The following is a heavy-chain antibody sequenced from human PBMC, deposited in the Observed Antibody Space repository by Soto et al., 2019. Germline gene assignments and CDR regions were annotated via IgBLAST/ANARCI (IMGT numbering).Heavy chain of an antibody. J-gene: IGHJ6*03. D-gene: IGHD6-6*01. CDR2: IYYSGST. V-gene: IGHV4-59*01. CDR3: ARDLPYSSSSLPYYYYYMDV. CDR1: GGSISSYY. Sequence: PSETLSLTCTVSGGSISSYYWSWIRQPPGKGLEWIGYIYYSGSTNYNPSLKSRVTISVDTSKNQFSLKLSSVTAADTAVYYCARDLPYSSSSLPYYYYYMDVWGKGTTVT.